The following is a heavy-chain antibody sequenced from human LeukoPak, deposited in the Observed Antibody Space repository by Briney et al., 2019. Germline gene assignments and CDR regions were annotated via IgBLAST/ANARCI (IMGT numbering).Heavy chain of an antibody. V-gene: IGHV3-21*06. CDR1: GFSFGSHS. J-gene: IGHJ4*02. CDR2: ISSTSSYI. CDR3: ARRQSAFDEY. Sequence: GGSLRLSCAASGFSFGSHSMTWVRQAPGKGLEWVSTISSTSSYIYYADSVKGRFTISRDNTQNLWYLQMSSLRVGDTAVYYCARRQSAFDEYWGQGTLVSVST. D-gene: IGHD2/OR15-2a*01.